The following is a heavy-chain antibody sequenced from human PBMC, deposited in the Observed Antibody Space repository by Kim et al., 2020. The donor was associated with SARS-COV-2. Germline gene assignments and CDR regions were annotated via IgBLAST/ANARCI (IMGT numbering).Heavy chain of an antibody. V-gene: IGHV1-69*13. CDR3: ARCLGGSGWYYGMDV. D-gene: IGHD6-19*01. Sequence: SVKVSCKASGGTFSSYAISWVRQAPGQGLEWMGGIIPIFGTANYAQKFQGRVTITADESTNTAYMELSSLRSEDTAVYYCARCLGGSGWYYGMDVWGQGTTVTVSS. J-gene: IGHJ6*02. CDR1: GGTFSSYA. CDR2: IIPIFGTA.